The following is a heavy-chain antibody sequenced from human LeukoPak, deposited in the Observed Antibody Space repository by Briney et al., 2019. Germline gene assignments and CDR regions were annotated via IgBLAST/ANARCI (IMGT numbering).Heavy chain of an antibody. V-gene: IGHV3-23*01. CDR3: ATAVAQKSYSFDY. D-gene: IGHD3-16*02. CDR2: IRGRGGST. J-gene: IGHJ4*02. CDR1: GFTFSSYA. Sequence: GGSLRLSCAASGFTFSSYAMSWVRQAPGKGLEWVSAIRGRGGSTYYADCVKGRFTLSRDNSTNTLYLQMNSLRAEDTAVYYCATAVAQKSYSFDYWGQGTLVTVSS.